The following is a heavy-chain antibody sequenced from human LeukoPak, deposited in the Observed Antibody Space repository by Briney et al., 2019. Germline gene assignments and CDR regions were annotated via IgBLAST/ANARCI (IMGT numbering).Heavy chain of an antibody. CDR2: INNDGSST. J-gene: IGHJ1*01. CDR1: GFTSSTYW. V-gene: IGHV3-74*01. CDR3: ARERSGSLH. Sequence: GGSLRLSCAASGFTSSTYWMVWVRQAPGKGLVWVSRINNDGSSTSYAGSVRGRFTISRDNAENTLYLQMNSLRAEDTALYYCARERSGSLHWGQGTLVTVSS. D-gene: IGHD2-15*01.